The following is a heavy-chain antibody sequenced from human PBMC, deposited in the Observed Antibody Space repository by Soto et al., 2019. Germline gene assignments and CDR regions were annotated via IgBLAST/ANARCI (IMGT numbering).Heavy chain of an antibody. J-gene: IGHJ4*02. CDR1: GGTFSSYA. V-gene: IGHV1-69*10. D-gene: IGHD3-3*01. Sequence: ASVKVSCKASGGTFSSYAISWVRQAPGQGLEWMGGIIPIFGIANYAQKFQGRVTITADKSTSTAYMELSSLRSEDTAVYYCARTGGGPRDDFWSGYFDYWGQGTLVTVSS. CDR3: ARTGGGPRDDFWSGYFDY. CDR2: IIPIFGIA.